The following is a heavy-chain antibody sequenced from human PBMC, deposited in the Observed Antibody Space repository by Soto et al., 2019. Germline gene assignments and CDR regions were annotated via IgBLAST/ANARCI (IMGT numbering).Heavy chain of an antibody. D-gene: IGHD3-9*01. J-gene: IGHJ4*02. CDR1: GFTFDDYA. CDR3: ASPGNDIMNGIDY. Sequence: GGSLRLSCAASGFTFDDYAMHWVRQAPGKGLEWVSGISWNSGSIGYADSVKGRFTISRDNAKNSLYLQMNSLRAEDTALYYCASPGNDIMNGIDYWGQGNLVTVSS. CDR2: ISWNSGSI. V-gene: IGHV3-9*01.